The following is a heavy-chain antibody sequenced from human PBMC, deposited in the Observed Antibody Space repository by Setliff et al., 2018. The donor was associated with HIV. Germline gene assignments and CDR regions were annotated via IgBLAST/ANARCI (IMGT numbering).Heavy chain of an antibody. V-gene: IGHV4-61*05. CDR1: GASISTTTHY. CDR2: IYYSGAT. J-gene: IGHJ3*02. Sequence: SETLSLTCSVSGASISTTTHYWAWIRQPPGKGLEWIGYIYYSGATNYNPSLKSRVTISLDTSRTQFSLRLSSVTAADTAVYYCARHSPNVGVRGDAFDIWGQGTVVTVSS. CDR3: ARHSPNVGVRGDAFDI. D-gene: IGHD2-8*01.